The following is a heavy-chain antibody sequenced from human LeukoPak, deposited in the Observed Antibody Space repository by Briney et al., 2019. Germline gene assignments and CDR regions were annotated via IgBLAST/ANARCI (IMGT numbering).Heavy chain of an antibody. CDR2: IFYSGRT. Sequence: PSETLSLTCSVSGGSISSYYWSWIRQPPGKGLEWIGYIFYSGRTSYNPSLKSRVTISVDTSKNQFSLKLSSVTAADTAVYYCARQGRYSYGLHGWFDPWGQGTLVTVSS. CDR3: ARQGRYSYGLHGWFDP. V-gene: IGHV4-59*08. J-gene: IGHJ5*02. CDR1: GGSISSYY. D-gene: IGHD5-18*01.